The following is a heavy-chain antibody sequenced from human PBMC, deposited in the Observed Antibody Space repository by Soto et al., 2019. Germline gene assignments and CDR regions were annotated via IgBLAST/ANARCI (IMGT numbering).Heavy chain of an antibody. CDR2: LYYIGTT. CDR1: GDSINDYY. CDR3: ARGRSGDRRYFDY. D-gene: IGHD3-3*01. Sequence: SETLSLTCTVSGDSINDYYWTWIRQPPGKGLEWIGYLYYIGTTNYNPSLKSRVTILLDTSKKQFSLRLNSVTAADTAMYYCARGRSGDRRYFDYWGQGTLVTVSS. J-gene: IGHJ4*02. V-gene: IGHV4-59*01.